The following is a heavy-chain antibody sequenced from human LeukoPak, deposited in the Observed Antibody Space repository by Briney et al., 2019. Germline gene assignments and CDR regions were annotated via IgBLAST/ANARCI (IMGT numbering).Heavy chain of an antibody. D-gene: IGHD3-3*01. Sequence: SETLSLTCTVSGGSISSSSYYWGWIRQPPGKGLEWIGYIYYSGSTNYNPSLKSRVTISVDTSKNQFSLKLSSVTAADTAVYYCARLYYDFWSGYYRQYYYYYMDVWGKGTTVTVSS. CDR3: ARLYYDFWSGYYRQYYYYYMDV. V-gene: IGHV4-61*05. CDR2: IYYSGST. J-gene: IGHJ6*03. CDR1: GGSISSSSYY.